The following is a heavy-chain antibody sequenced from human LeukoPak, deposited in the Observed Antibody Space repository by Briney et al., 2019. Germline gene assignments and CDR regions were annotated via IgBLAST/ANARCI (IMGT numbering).Heavy chain of an antibody. Sequence: PGGSLRLSCETSGFTAGFTFSTSYMTWVRQAPGMGPEGVAEIGPDGSGSVYVDSVKGRFTISRDNAKNSLYLQMNSLRVEETAVYYCARDFSWRQFDYWGLGTLVTVSS. CDR3: ARDFSWRQFDY. J-gene: IGHJ4*02. CDR2: IGPDGSGS. V-gene: IGHV3-7*01. CDR1: GFTAGFTFSTSY.